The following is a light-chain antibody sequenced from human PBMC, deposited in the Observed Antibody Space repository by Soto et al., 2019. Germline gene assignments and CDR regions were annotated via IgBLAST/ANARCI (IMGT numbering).Light chain of an antibody. Sequence: DIVMTQTPLSSPVTLGQPASISCRSSQSLVPSDGNTYLSWLQQRPGQPPRLLIYKISERFSGVPDRFSGSGAGTDFTLKISRVEAEDVGVYYCMPATQFPITFGQGTRLEIK. V-gene: IGKV2-24*01. CDR1: QSLVPSDGNTY. J-gene: IGKJ5*01. CDR3: MPATQFPIT. CDR2: KIS.